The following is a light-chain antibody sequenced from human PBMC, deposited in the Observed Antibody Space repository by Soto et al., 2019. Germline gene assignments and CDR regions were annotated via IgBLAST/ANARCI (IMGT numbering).Light chain of an antibody. CDR1: NIGSKS. J-gene: IGLJ1*01. CDR2: YDS. V-gene: IGLV3-21*04. CDR3: QVWDSSSDHLV. Sequence: SYELTQPPSMSVAPGKTARITCGGNNIGSKSVHWYQQKPGQAPVLVIYYDSDRPSGIPERFSGSNSGNTATLTISRVEAGDEADYYCQVWDSSSDHLVFGTGTKVTVL.